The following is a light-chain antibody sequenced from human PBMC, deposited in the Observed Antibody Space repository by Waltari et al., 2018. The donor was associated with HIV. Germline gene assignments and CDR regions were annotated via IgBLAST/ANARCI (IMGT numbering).Light chain of an antibody. V-gene: IGLV3-21*02. J-gene: IGLJ2*01. CDR3: QVWDSSSDLVV. CDR1: TIGSKS. Sequence: SYVLTQPPSVSVAPGQTARITCGGNTIGSKSVHWYQQKPGQAPVLVVYDDSDRPSGIPERFSGSNSGNTATLTISRVEAGDEADYYCQVWDSSSDLVVFGGGTKLTVL. CDR2: DDS.